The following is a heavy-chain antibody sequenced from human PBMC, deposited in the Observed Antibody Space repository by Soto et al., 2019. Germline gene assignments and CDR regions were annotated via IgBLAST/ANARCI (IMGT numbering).Heavy chain of an antibody. CDR3: TSAPPRALTEEMARS. Sequence: EVQLVESGGGLVKPGGSLRLGCEVSGFTVGSAWMNWVRQAPGKGLVWVGRIKSKVDGGTTDYAEPVKGRFTISIDDSKNTLYLQMESLKTEDTAVYYCTSAPPRALTEEMARSWCQGTLVTVSS. J-gene: IGHJ5*02. D-gene: IGHD2-21*02. CDR1: GFTVGSAW. V-gene: IGHV3-15*07. CDR2: IKSKVDGGTT.